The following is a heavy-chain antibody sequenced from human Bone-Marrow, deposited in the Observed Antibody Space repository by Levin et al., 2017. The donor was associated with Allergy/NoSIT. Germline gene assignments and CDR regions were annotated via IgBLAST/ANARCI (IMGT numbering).Heavy chain of an antibody. J-gene: IGHJ6*02. Sequence: ASVKVSCAASGFTLSSYWMHWVRQAPGKGLVWVSRINSDGSTTSYADSVKGRFTIFRDNAKNTLYLQMNSLRAEDTAVYYCARVPPRQQLVYYVRDVWGQGTTVTVSS. CDR3: ARVPPRQQLVYYVRDV. D-gene: IGHD6-13*01. V-gene: IGHV3-74*01. CDR2: INSDGSTT. CDR1: GFTLSSYW.